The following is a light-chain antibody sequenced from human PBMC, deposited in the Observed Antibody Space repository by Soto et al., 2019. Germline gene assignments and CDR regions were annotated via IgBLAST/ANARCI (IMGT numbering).Light chain of an antibody. J-gene: IGLJ1*01. V-gene: IGLV1-51*01. Sequence: SVLTQPPSVSAAPGQKVTISCSGSSSNIGGNSVSWYQQLPGTAPKLLIYDDNKRPSEIPERLSGSKFGDTATLTISRVEVGDEADFYCQVWDSSSNYYVFGTGTKVTVL. CDR1: SSNIGGNS. CDR3: QVWDSSSNYYV. CDR2: DDN.